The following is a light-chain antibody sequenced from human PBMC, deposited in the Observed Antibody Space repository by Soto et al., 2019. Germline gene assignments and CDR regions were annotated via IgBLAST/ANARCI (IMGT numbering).Light chain of an antibody. J-gene: IGLJ1*01. CDR1: SSNVGGGIY. CDR3: SSYTMSTSYV. V-gene: IGLV2-14*03. Sequence: QSALAQPASVSGSPGQSVTISCTGTSSNVGGGIYVSWYQQHPGKAPKLMIYEVTTRPSGVSYRFAGSKSGNTASLTISGLQAEDESDCHCSSYTMSTSYVFGTGTKVTVL. CDR2: EVT.